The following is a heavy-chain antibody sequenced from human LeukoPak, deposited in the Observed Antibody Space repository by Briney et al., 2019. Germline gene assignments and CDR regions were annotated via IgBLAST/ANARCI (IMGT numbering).Heavy chain of an antibody. V-gene: IGHV3-30-3*01. J-gene: IGHJ4*02. D-gene: IGHD2-2*01. CDR1: GFTFSSYA. CDR2: ISYDGSNK. CDR3: AREGNIVVVPAAPPDY. Sequence: GGSLRLSCAASGFTFSSYAMHWVRQAPGKGLEWVAVISYDGSNKYYAVSVKGRFTISRDNSKNTLYLQMNSLRAEDTAVYYCAREGNIVVVPAAPPDYWGQGTLVTVSS.